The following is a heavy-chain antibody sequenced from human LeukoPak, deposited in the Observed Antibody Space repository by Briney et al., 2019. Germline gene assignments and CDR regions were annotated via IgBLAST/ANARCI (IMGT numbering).Heavy chain of an antibody. D-gene: IGHD3-10*01. Sequence: GGSLRLSCAASGFTFSNAWMSWVRQAPGKGLEWVGRIKSKTDGGTTDYAAPVKGRFTISRDDSKNTLYLQMNSLKTEDTAVYYCTTDRATFGELLSDYWGQGTLVTVSS. J-gene: IGHJ4*02. CDR2: IKSKTDGGTT. V-gene: IGHV3-15*01. CDR3: TTDRATFGELLSDY. CDR1: GFTFSNAW.